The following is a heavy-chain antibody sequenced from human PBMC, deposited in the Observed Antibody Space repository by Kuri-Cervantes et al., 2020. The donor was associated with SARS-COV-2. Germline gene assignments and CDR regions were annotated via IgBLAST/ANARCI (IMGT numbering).Heavy chain of an antibody. J-gene: IGHJ3*02. Sequence: GGSLRLSCAASGFTCSSYGMHWVRQAPGKGLEWVAVIWYDGSNKYYADSVKGRFTISRDNSKNTLYLQMNSLRAEDTAVYYCARDHYDSSGYPWAGDAFDIWGQGTMVTVSS. CDR3: ARDHYDSSGYPWAGDAFDI. D-gene: IGHD3-22*01. CDR1: GFTCSSYG. CDR2: IWYDGSNK. V-gene: IGHV3-33*01.